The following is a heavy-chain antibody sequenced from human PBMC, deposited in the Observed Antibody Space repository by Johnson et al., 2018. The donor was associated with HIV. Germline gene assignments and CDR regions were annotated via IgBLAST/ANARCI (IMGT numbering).Heavy chain of an antibody. V-gene: IGHV3-30-3*01. CDR1: GFTFSSYA. CDR3: VVDGYKGSFNAFDI. J-gene: IGHJ3*02. Sequence: QMLLVESGGGVVQPGRSLRLSCAASGFTFSSYAMHWVRQAPGKGLEWVAVITYDGSNKYYADSVKGRFTISRDNSKNTLYLQMNSLRAEDTAVYYCVVDGYKGSFNAFDIWGQGTMVTVSS. CDR2: ITYDGSNK. D-gene: IGHD5-24*01.